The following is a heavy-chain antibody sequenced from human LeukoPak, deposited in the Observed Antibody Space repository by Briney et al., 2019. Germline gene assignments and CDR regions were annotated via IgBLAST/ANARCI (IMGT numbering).Heavy chain of an antibody. V-gene: IGHV3-33*08. J-gene: IGHJ4*02. CDR1: GFTFSNAW. CDR3: ARDPGYDSSGYYPY. D-gene: IGHD3-22*01. CDR2: IWYDGSNK. Sequence: GGSLRLSCAASGFTFSNAWMSWVRQAPGKGLEWVAVIWYDGSNKYYADSVKGRFTISRDNSKNTLYLQMNSLRAEDTAVYYCARDPGYDSSGYYPYWGQGTLVTVSS.